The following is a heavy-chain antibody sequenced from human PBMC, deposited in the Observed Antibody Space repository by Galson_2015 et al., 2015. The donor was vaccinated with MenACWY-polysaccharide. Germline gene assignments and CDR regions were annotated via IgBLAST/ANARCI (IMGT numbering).Heavy chain of an antibody. V-gene: IGHV3-23*01. CDR2: ISNSGGST. Sequence: SLRLSCAASAFTFSSYAMSWVRQAPGKGLEWVSAISNSGGSTYYAGSVKGRFTISRDNSKNTLYLQMNSLRAEDTAVYYCAKGRSVYNWNDIGDYWGQGTLVTVSS. CDR1: AFTFSSYA. D-gene: IGHD1-20*01. CDR3: AKGRSVYNWNDIGDY. J-gene: IGHJ4*02.